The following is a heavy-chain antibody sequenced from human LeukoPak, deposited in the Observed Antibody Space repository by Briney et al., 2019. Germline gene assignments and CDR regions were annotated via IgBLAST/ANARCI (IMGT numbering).Heavy chain of an antibody. CDR1: GFTFDNFA. J-gene: IGHJ4*02. V-gene: IGHV3-43*02. CDR2: ITADGGRT. D-gene: IGHD1-26*01. Sequence: GGSLRLSCAASGFTFDNFAMHWVRQTPAKGLDWVSVITADGGRTNYADSVKGRFTISRDNSKNSLYLQMNSLRTEDTALYYCAKDGPYSGNYPYYFDYWGQGTLVTVSS. CDR3: AKDGPYSGNYPYYFDY.